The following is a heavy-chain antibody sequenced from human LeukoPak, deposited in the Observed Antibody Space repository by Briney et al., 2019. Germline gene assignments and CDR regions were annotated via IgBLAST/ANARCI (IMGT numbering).Heavy chain of an antibody. D-gene: IGHD1-26*01. CDR1: GFTFSSYS. CDR2: ISSSSSYI. V-gene: IGHV3-21*01. Sequence: GGSLRLSCAASGFTFSSYSMNWVRQAPGKGLEWVSSISSSSSYIYYADSVKGRFTISRDNAKNSLYLQMNSLRAEDTAVYYCARGCIVGANDAFDIWGQGTMVTVSS. CDR3: ARGCIVGANDAFDI. J-gene: IGHJ3*02.